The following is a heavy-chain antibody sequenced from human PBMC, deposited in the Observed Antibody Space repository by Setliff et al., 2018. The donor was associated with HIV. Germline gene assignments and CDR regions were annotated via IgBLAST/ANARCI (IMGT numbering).Heavy chain of an antibody. D-gene: IGHD2-21*01. J-gene: IGHJ4*02. CDR2: VTPILHTT. V-gene: IGHV1-69*10. CDR1: GDTFSTYV. CDR3: ARDRPTMLWFDY. Sequence: SVKVSCKSSGDTFSTYVFTWVRQAPGQGLEWMGGVTPILHTTNYAQKFQDRVTITADISKRTVYMELSGLTSEDTAIYSCARDRPTMLWFDYWGQGTLVTVSS.